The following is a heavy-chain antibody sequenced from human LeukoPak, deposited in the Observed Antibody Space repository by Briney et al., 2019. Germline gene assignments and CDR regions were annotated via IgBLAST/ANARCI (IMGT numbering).Heavy chain of an antibody. CDR3: ARGVINWNYADDAFDI. Sequence: ASVKVSCKASGGTFRTYSVNWVRQAPGQGLEWMGWISAYNGHTNYAQKLQGRVTMTTDTSTDTAYMELRSLRSDDTAMYYCARGVINWNYADDAFDIWGQGTTVTVSS. D-gene: IGHD1-7*01. CDR1: GGTFRTYS. J-gene: IGHJ3*02. CDR2: ISAYNGHT. V-gene: IGHV1-18*01.